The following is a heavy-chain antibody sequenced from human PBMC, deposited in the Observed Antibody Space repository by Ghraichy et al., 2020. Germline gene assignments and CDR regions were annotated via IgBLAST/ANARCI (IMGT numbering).Heavy chain of an antibody. CDR3: ASLGGITENDY. Sequence: SETLSLTCTVSGGSISSYYWSWIRQPPGKGLEWIGYIYYSGSTNYNPSLKSRFTISVDTSKNQFSLKLSSVTAADTAVYYCASLGGITENDYWGQGTLVTVSS. CDR1: GGSISSYY. CDR2: IYYSGST. D-gene: IGHD1-14*01. V-gene: IGHV4-59*08. J-gene: IGHJ4*02.